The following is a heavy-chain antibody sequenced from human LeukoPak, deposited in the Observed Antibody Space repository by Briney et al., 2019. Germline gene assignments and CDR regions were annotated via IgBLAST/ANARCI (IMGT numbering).Heavy chain of an antibody. CDR2: IYYSGST. V-gene: IGHV4-59*08. D-gene: IGHD6-13*01. CDR3: ARGGDSSWYDWFDP. Sequence: SETLSLTCTVSGGSISSYYWSWIRQPPGKGLEWIGYIYYSGSTNYNPSLKSRVTISVDTSKNQFSLKLSSVTAADTAVYYCARGGDSSWYDWFDPWGQGTLVTVSS. J-gene: IGHJ5*02. CDR1: GGSISSYY.